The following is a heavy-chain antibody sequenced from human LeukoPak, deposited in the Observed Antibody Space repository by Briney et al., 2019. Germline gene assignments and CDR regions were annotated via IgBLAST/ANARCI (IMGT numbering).Heavy chain of an antibody. Sequence: GGSLRLSCAASGFGFSRYWMHWVRQAPGTGLKWVSRIYRDGSTTYYADSVKGRFTISRDNSKNSLYLQMNSLRTEDTALYYCAKDIGVGSCNGCLFDYWGQGTLVTVSS. CDR1: GFGFSRYW. CDR3: AKDIGVGSCNGCLFDY. D-gene: IGHD2-15*01. J-gene: IGHJ4*02. V-gene: IGHV3-74*01. CDR2: IYRDGSTT.